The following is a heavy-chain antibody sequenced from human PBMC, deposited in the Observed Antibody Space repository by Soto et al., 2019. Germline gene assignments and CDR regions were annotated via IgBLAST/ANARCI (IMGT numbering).Heavy chain of an antibody. V-gene: IGHV1-69*05. CDR1: GGTFSSYA. Sequence: QVQLVQSGAEVKKPGSSVKVSCKASGGTFSSYAISWVRQAPGQGLEWMGGIIPIFGTANYAQKFQGRVTITXXEXTXXAYMELSSLRSEDTAVYYCAGRSGGSFTRWNWFDPWGQGTLVTVSS. CDR2: IIPIFGTA. CDR3: AGRSGGSFTRWNWFDP. D-gene: IGHD2-15*01. J-gene: IGHJ5*02.